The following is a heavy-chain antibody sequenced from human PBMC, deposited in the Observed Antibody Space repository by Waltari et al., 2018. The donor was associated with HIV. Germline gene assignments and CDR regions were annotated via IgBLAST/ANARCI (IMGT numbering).Heavy chain of an antibody. Sequence: QVQLVQSGAEVKKPGASVKVSCKASGYTFTSYDINWVRKATGQGLEWMGWMNPNSGNTGYAQKFQGRVTMTRNTSISTAYMELSSLRSEDTAVYYCARGRMRDITMTADYWGQGTLVTVSS. V-gene: IGHV1-8*01. CDR1: GYTFTSYD. CDR2: MNPNSGNT. CDR3: ARGRMRDITMTADY. J-gene: IGHJ4*02. D-gene: IGHD3-22*01.